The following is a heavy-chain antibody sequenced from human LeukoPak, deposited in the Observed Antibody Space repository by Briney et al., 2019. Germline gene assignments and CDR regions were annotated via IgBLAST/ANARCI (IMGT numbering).Heavy chain of an antibody. CDR3: ARDFFQWLAPFDY. J-gene: IGHJ4*02. CDR1: GFTFSSYS. CDR2: ISSSSSYI. V-gene: IGHV3-21*01. D-gene: IGHD6-19*01. Sequence: GGSLRLSCAASGFTFSSYSMNWVRQAPGKGLEWVSSISSSSSYIYYADSVKGRFTISRDNAKNSLYLQMNSLRAEDTAVYCCARDFFQWLAPFDYWGQGTLVTVSS.